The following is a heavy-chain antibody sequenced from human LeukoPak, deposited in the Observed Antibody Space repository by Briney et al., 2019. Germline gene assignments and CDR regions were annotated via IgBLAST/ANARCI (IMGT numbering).Heavy chain of an antibody. CDR3: ARDTDYYGSGSLPRAYYYYGMDV. CDR1: GYTFTSYG. V-gene: IGHV1-18*01. CDR2: ISAYNGNT. D-gene: IGHD3-10*01. Sequence: ASVKVSCKASGYTFTSYGISWVRQAPGQGLEWMGWISAYNGNTNYAQKLQGRVTMTTDTSTSTAYMELRSLRSDDTAVYYCARDTDYYGSGSLPRAYYYYGMDVWGQGTAVTVSS. J-gene: IGHJ6*02.